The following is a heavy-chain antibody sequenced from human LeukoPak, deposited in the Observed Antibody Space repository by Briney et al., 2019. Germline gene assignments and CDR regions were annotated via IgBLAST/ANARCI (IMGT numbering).Heavy chain of an antibody. J-gene: IGHJ3*02. D-gene: IGHD3-3*01. V-gene: IGHV3-21*01. Sequence: GGSLRLSCAASGFTFSSYSMNWARQAPGKGLEWVSSISSSSSYIYYADSVKGRFTISRDNAKNSLYLQMNSLRAEDTAVYYCARAVTIFGSYAFDIWGQGTMVTVSS. CDR3: ARAVTIFGSYAFDI. CDR2: ISSSSSYI. CDR1: GFTFSSYS.